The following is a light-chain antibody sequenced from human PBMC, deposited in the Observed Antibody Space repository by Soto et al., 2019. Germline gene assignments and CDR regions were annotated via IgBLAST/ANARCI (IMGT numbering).Light chain of an antibody. V-gene: IGKV1-5*03. CDR3: QHYYSYSLT. CDR2: KAS. J-gene: IGKJ4*01. CDR1: QNINSW. Sequence: DIQMTQSPSTLSASVGDRVTITCRASQNINSWLAWYQQKPGKAPKLLIYKASSLESGVPSRFSGSGSGTEFTLTISSLQPDDFATYYCQHYYSYSLTFGGGTKVEIK.